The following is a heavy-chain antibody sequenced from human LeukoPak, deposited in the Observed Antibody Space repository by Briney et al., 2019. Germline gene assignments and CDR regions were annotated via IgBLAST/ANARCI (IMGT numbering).Heavy chain of an antibody. CDR1: VFTFSSYA. CDR3: ARGETPVDY. J-gene: IGHJ4*02. V-gene: IGHV3-64*01. Sequence: GGSLRLSCAASVFTFSSYAMHWVRQAPGKGLEYVSSISSNGGSTYYANSVKGRFTISRDNSKNTLYLQMGSLRAEDMAVYYCARGETPVDYWGQGTLVTVSS. CDR2: ISSNGGST.